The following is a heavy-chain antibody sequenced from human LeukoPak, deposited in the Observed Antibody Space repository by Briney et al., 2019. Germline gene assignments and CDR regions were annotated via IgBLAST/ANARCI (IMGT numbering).Heavy chain of an antibody. CDR1: GGSISNYY. D-gene: IGHD7-27*01. CDR2: IHYSGYT. Sequence: SETLSLTCAVSGGSISNYYCSWIRQPPGKGLEWLGYIHYSGYTNYNPSLKSRVTISVDTSKNQFSLNLSSVTAADTAVYYWARHWGSDWYFDLWGRGTLVTVSS. CDR3: ARHWGSDWYFDL. J-gene: IGHJ2*01. V-gene: IGHV4-59*01.